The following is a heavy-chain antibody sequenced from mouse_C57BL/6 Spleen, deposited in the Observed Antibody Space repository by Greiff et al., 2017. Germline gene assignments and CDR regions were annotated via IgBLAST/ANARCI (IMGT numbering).Heavy chain of an antibody. V-gene: IGHV1-55*01. CDR3: ARSQAHDYYAMDY. CDR1: GYTFTSYW. J-gene: IGHJ4*01. D-gene: IGHD3-2*02. CDR2: IYPGSGST. Sequence: QVQLQQPGAELVKPGASVKMSCKASGYTFTSYWIPWVKQRPGQGLEWIGDIYPGSGSTNYNEKFKSKATLTVDTSSSTAYMQLSSLTSEDSAVYDSARSQAHDYYAMDYWGQGTSVTVSS.